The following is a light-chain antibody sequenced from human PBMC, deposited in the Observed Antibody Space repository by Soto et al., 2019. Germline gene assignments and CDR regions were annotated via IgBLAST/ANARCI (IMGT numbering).Light chain of an antibody. J-gene: IGLJ2*01. CDR2: DNS. Sequence: QSVLTQPPSVSGAPGQRITISCTGNRSNIGGGYGVHWYQQLPGTAPKLLIYDNSNRPSGVPDRFSGSKSGTSASLAITGLQAEDEAAYYCQSFDRSWDVVLGGGTKVTVL. V-gene: IGLV1-40*01. CDR1: RSNIGGGYG. CDR3: QSFDRSWDVV.